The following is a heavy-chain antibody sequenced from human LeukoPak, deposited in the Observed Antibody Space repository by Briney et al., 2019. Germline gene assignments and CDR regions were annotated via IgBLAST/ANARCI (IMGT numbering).Heavy chain of an antibody. Sequence: SETLSLTCAVYGGSFSGYYWSWIRQPPGRGLEWIGEINHSGITNYNPSLKSGVTISVDTSKNQFSLKLSSVTAADTAVYYCARDLFYGSGSRQVFDYWGQGTLVTVSS. V-gene: IGHV4-34*01. CDR2: INHSGIT. J-gene: IGHJ4*02. CDR3: ARDLFYGSGSRQVFDY. CDR1: GGSFSGYY. D-gene: IGHD3-10*01.